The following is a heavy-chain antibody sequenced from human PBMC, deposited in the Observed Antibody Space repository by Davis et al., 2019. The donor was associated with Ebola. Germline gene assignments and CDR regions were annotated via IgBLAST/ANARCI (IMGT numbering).Heavy chain of an antibody. D-gene: IGHD1-26*01. CDR1: GYILTELS. V-gene: IGHV1-24*01. CDR3: AAGGSRGGFDV. CDR2: FDPQNNDI. Sequence: ASVKVSCKVSGYILTELSIHWVRQSPGQGLEWMGNFDPQNNDIIYAHKFEDRVTITEDTSTHTAYMELSSLRSDESAVYYCAAGGSRGGFDVWGQGTTVTVSS. J-gene: IGHJ6*02.